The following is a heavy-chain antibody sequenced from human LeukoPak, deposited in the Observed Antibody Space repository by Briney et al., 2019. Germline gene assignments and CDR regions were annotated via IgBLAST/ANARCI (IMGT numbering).Heavy chain of an antibody. V-gene: IGHV3-74*01. CDR1: GFTFSSYW. D-gene: IGHD1-14*01. J-gene: IGHJ4*02. CDR3: ARSNQADDY. CDR2: INTGGSST. Sequence: PGRSLRLSCAASGFTFSSYWMHWVRQVPGKGLVWVARINTGGSSTTYADSVKGRFTISRDNAKNMLYPQMDSLRDEDTGVYYCARSNQADDYWGQGTLVTVSS.